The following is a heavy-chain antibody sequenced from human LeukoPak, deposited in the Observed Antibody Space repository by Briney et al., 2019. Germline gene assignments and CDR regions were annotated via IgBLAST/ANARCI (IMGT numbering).Heavy chain of an antibody. CDR1: GGSISSGGYY. D-gene: IGHD6-6*01. V-gene: IGHV4-31*03. CDR2: IYYSGST. Sequence: PSETLSLTCTVSGGSISSGGYYWSWIRQHPGKGLEWIGYIYYSGSTYYNPSLKSRVTISVDTSKNQFSLKLSSVTAADMAVYYCARDGTGSSSSGGWFDPWGQGTLVTVSS. J-gene: IGHJ5*02. CDR3: ARDGTGSSSSGGWFDP.